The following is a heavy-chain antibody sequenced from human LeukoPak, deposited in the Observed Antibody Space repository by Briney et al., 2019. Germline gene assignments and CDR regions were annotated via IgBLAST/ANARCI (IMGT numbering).Heavy chain of an antibody. J-gene: IGHJ6*02. D-gene: IGHD4-4*01. V-gene: IGHV3-30*03. Sequence: GGSLRLSCAASGLTFSTYSMNWVRQAPGKGLEWVAVISYDGSNKYYADSVKGRFTISRDNSKNTLYLQMNSLRAEDTAVYYCARIDYSNYAYYYYYGMDVWGQGTTVTVSS. CDR2: ISYDGSNK. CDR3: ARIDYSNYAYYYYYGMDV. CDR1: GLTFSTYS.